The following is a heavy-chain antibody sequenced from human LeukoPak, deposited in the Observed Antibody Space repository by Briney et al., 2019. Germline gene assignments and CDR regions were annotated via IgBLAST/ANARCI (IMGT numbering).Heavy chain of an antibody. Sequence: SETLSLTCTVSGYSISSGYYWGWIRQPPGKGLEWIGSIYHSGRTFYNPSLKSRVTISVDTSKNQFSLKLSSVTAADTAVYYCARTYDSSGYYLVWAPPPFDYWGQGTLVTVSS. D-gene: IGHD3-22*01. V-gene: IGHV4-38-2*02. J-gene: IGHJ4*02. CDR1: GYSISSGYY. CDR2: IYHSGRT. CDR3: ARTYDSSGYYLVWAPPPFDY.